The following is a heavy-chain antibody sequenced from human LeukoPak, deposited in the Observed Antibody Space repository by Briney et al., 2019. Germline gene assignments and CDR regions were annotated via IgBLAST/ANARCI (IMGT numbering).Heavy chain of an antibody. Sequence: GSLDLSFAACGFTFCCFWMRWVRQAPGKGLEWVANIRPDGSEKYSVDSVKGRFTISRDNAKNSLYLQMNSLRAEDTAVYFCARAGRFGESFRDYYYYIDVWGKGTTVTVSS. J-gene: IGHJ6*03. D-gene: IGHD3-10*01. CDR3: ARAGRFGESFRDYYYYIDV. CDR2: IRPDGSEK. V-gene: IGHV3-7*01. CDR1: GFTFCCFW.